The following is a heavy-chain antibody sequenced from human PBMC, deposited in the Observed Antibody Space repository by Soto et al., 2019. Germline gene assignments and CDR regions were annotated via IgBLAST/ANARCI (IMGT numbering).Heavy chain of an antibody. D-gene: IGHD6-19*01. CDR2: ISSSSSYI. Sequence: EVQLVESGGGLVKPGGSLRLSCAASGFTFSSYSMNWVRQALGKGLEWVSSISSSSSYIYYADSVKGRFTISRDNAKNSLYLQMNSLRAEDTAVYYCARGFQPIAVAGLDYWGQGTLVTVSS. CDR1: GFTFSSYS. CDR3: ARGFQPIAVAGLDY. V-gene: IGHV3-21*01. J-gene: IGHJ4*02.